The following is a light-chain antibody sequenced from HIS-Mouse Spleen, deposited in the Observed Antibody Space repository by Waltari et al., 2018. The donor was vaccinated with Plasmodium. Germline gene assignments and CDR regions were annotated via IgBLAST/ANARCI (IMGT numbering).Light chain of an antibody. CDR1: QRVLYSSNNKNY. CDR3: QQYYSTPPYT. CDR2: WAS. Sequence: DIVMTQSPDSLAVSLGERATINCKSSQRVLYSSNNKNYLAWYQQKQGQPPKLLIYWASTRESVVPDRFSGSGSGTDFTLTISSLQAEDVAVYYCQQYYSTPPYTFGQGTKLEIK. J-gene: IGKJ2*01. V-gene: IGKV4-1*01.